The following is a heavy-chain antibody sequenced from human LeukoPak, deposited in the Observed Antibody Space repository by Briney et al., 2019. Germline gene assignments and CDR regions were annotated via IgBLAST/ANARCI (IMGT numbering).Heavy chain of an antibody. D-gene: IGHD6-6*01. CDR3: ARSPRGIAARPIDY. V-gene: IGHV4-34*01. J-gene: IGHJ4*02. Sequence: SETVSLTCAVYGGSFNGYYWSWIRQPPGKGLEWIGEINHSGSTNYNPSLKSRVTISVDTSKNQFSLKLSSVTAADTAVYYCARSPRGIAARPIDYWGQGTLVTVSS. CDR2: INHSGST. CDR1: GGSFNGYY.